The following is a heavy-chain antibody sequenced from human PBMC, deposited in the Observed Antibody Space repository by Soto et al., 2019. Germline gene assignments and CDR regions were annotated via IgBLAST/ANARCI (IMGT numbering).Heavy chain of an antibody. CDR1: GYTFTGYY. J-gene: IGHJ6*02. Sequence: ASVKVSCKASGYTFTGYYMHWVRQAPGQGLEWMGWINPNSGGTNYAQKFQGWVTMTRDTSISKAYMELSRRRADDTAVYYCARDGRYCSGGSCYSSSYYGMDVWGQGTTVTVSS. CDR2: INPNSGGT. CDR3: ARDGRYCSGGSCYSSSYYGMDV. D-gene: IGHD2-15*01. V-gene: IGHV1-2*04.